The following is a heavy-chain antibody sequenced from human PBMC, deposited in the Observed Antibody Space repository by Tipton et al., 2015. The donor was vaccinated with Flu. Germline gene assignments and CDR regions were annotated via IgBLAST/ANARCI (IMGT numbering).Heavy chain of an antibody. CDR1: GYTFSSYH. CDR3: AREPPHSFYFDY. V-gene: IGHV1-46*01. J-gene: IGHJ4*02. Sequence: QVQLVQSGAEVKRPGASVKISCKASGYTFSSYHMHWVRQAPGQGLEWTAIIWSSGGSTKYAQKFQGRVTMTRDTSTSTVYMEVSGLRSEDTAVYFCAREPPHSFYFDYWGQGTLVTVSS. CDR2: IWSSGGST.